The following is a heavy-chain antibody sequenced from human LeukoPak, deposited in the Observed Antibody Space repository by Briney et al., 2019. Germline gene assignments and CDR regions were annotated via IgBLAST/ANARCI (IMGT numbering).Heavy chain of an antibody. CDR2: IYYSGST. CDR1: GGSISSYY. J-gene: IGHJ4*02. CDR3: ARGPTYQPIDF. Sequence: SETLSLTCTVSGGSISSYYWSWIRQPPGKGLEWIGYIYYSGSTNYNPSLKSRVTISVDTSKNHFSLKLSSVTPADTAVYYCARGPTYQPIDFWGQGTLVTVSS. D-gene: IGHD2-2*01. V-gene: IGHV4-59*08.